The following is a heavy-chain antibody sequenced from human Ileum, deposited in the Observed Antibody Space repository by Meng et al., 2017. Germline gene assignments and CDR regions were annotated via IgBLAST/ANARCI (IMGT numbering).Heavy chain of an antibody. CDR1: GFTFSSHW. V-gene: IGHV3-74*03. J-gene: IGHJ4*02. CDR3: VGMTVG. CDR2: INTDGSTT. Sequence: VQLVESGGGLVGPGGSLRLSCAASGFTFSSHWMNWVRQAPGKGLVWVSRINTDGSTTTYADSVKGRFTISRDNAKNTVFLQMNSLRAEDTAVYYCVGMTVGWGQGTLVTVSS. D-gene: IGHD3-22*01.